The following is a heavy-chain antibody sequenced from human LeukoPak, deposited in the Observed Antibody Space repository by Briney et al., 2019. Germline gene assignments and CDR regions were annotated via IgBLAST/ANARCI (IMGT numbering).Heavy chain of an antibody. Sequence: ASVKVSCKASGYTFTSYDINWVRQATGQGLQWMGWMNPNSGNAAYAQKFQGRVTMTRNTSITTAYMELSSLRSEDTAVYYCARGLRWSRNWFDPWGQGTLVTVS. CDR1: GYTFTSYD. V-gene: IGHV1-8*01. J-gene: IGHJ5*01. D-gene: IGHD2-15*01. CDR3: ARGLRWSRNWFDP. CDR2: MNPNSGNA.